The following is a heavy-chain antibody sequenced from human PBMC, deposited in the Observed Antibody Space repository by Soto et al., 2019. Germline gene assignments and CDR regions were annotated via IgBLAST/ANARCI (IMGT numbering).Heavy chain of an antibody. Sequence: PSETLSLTCSVSGGSINDDTYYWGWIRQPPGKVLEWIVSIYYSGSSCYNPSLESRVTMSFETSNKEFSLRRSSVTAAYTAVYYCARVTRSCGLVSYFDYWGQGTLVTVS. CDR2: IYYSGSS. D-gene: IGHD2-15*01. J-gene: IGHJ4*02. CDR1: GGSINDDTYY. CDR3: ARVTRSCGLVSYFDY. V-gene: IGHV4-39*07.